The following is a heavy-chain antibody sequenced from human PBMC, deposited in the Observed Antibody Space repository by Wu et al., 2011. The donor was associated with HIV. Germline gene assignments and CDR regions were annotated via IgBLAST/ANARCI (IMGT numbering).Heavy chain of an antibody. CDR1: GYTFTGYY. D-gene: IGHD3-10*01. J-gene: IGHJ5*02. Sequence: QVQLVQSGAEVKKPGASVKVSCKASGYTFTGYYMHWVRQAPGQGLEWMGWINPNSGGTNYAQKFQGRVTMTRDTSISTAYMELSRLRSDDTAVYYCARGGYYGSGSYYNWFDPWGQGTLVTVSS. CDR3: ARGGYYGSGSYYNWFDP. V-gene: IGHV1-2*02. CDR2: INPNSGGT.